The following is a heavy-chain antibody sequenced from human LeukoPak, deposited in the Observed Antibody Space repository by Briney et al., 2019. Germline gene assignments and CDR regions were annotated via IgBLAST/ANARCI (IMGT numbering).Heavy chain of an antibody. V-gene: IGHV4-59*08. CDR2: LYDSGGT. Sequence: SETLSLTCTVSGGSIISDSWTWIRQPPGKEREWIGYLYDSGGTKYNPSLKSRVTISVDTSKSQFSLKVTSVTAADTAVYFCARRGRSPGFAGKFTHYYYMDVWGEGTAVTVSS. D-gene: IGHD3-10*01. CDR1: GGSIISDS. J-gene: IGHJ6*03. CDR3: ARRGRSPGFAGKFTHYYYMDV.